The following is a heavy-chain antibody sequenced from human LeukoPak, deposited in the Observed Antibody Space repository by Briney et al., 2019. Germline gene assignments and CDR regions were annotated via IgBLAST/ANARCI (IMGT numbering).Heavy chain of an antibody. CDR2: INPNSGGT. V-gene: IGHV1-2*02. D-gene: IGHD1-26*01. J-gene: IGHJ4*02. CDR3: ARVPRKYSGSYTAFDY. CDR1: GYTFTGYY. Sequence: ASVKVSRKASGYTFTGYYMHWVRQAPGQGLEWMGWINPNSGGTNYAQKFQGRVTMTRDTSISTAYMELSRLRSDDTAVYYCARVPRKYSGSYTAFDYWGQGTLVTVSS.